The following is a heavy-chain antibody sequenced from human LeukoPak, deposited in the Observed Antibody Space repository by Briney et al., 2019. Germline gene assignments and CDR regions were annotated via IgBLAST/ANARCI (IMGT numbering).Heavy chain of an antibody. D-gene: IGHD2-15*01. CDR3: ARGRYCSADICSGGDAFDI. J-gene: IGHJ3*02. CDR1: GGSINNYY. CDR2: IYTRGST. V-gene: IGHV4-4*07. Sequence: SEALSLTCTVSGGSINNYYWSWIRQPAGKGLEWIGRIYTRGSTNYNPSLKSRVTMSVDTSKNQFSLKLSSVTAADAAVYYCARGRYCSADICSGGDAFDIWGQGTMVSVSS.